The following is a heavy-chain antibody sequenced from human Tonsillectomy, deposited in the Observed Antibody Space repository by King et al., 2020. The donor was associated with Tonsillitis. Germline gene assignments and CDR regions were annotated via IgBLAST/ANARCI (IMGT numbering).Heavy chain of an antibody. D-gene: IGHD5-24*01. J-gene: IGHJ4*02. CDR3: ARVPGETATTFFAFDY. V-gene: IGHV4-30-4*01. CDR1: GGSISSSDYY. Sequence: QLQESGPGLVKPSQTLSLTCTVSGGSISSSDYYWSWIRQPPGKGLEWIGYIYYSGNTYCNPSLKSRVDISLDTSKNQFSLKLSSVTAADTAVYYCARVPGETATTFFAFDYWGQGTLVTVSS. CDR2: IYYSGNT.